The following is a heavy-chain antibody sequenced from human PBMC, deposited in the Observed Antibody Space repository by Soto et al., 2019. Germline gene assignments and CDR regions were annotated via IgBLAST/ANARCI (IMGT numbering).Heavy chain of an antibody. J-gene: IGHJ4*02. V-gene: IGHV4-39*01. D-gene: IGHD6-13*01. CDR1: GGSISTSSYY. CDR3: ARLIAAAGGNRAY. Sequence: QLQLQESGPGLVKPSETLSLTCTVSGGSISTSSYYWGWIRQPPGKGLEWIGSIYYSGSTYYNPSLKSRVTISADTSKNQFSLKLSSVTAAVTAVYYCARLIAAAGGNRAYWGQGTLVTVSS. CDR2: IYYSGST.